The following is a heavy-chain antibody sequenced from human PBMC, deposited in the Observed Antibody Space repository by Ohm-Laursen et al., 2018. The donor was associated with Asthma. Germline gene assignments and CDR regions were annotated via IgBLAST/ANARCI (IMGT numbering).Heavy chain of an antibody. J-gene: IGHJ5*02. CDR2: IWYDGSNK. CDR1: GFTFSSYG. Sequence: SLRLSCAAPGFTFSSYGMHWVRQAPGKGLEWVAVIWYDGSNKYYADSVKGRFTISRDNSKNTLYLQMNSLRAEDTAVYYCARLAVAGFNWFDPWGQGTLVTVSS. V-gene: IGHV3-33*01. CDR3: ARLAVAGFNWFDP. D-gene: IGHD6-19*01.